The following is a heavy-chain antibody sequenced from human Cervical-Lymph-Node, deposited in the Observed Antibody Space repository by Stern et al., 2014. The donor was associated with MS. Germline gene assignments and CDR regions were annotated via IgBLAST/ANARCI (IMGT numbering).Heavy chain of an antibody. CDR3: ARSDRLWGSFDY. CDR1: GASISAVGYY. Sequence: QVQLQESGPGLVKPSQTLSLTCTVSGASISAVGYYWSWLRPHPGQGLEWIAYISYIGSTYYNPSLKSRVSISADTSKNQFSLNLTSVTAADTALYYCARSDRLWGSFDYWGQGTLVAVSS. J-gene: IGHJ4*02. V-gene: IGHV4-31*03. D-gene: IGHD3-16*01. CDR2: ISYIGST.